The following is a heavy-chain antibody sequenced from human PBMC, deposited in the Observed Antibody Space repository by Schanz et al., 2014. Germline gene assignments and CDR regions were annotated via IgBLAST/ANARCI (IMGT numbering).Heavy chain of an antibody. Sequence: QVQLVESGGGVVQPGRSLRLSCAASGFTFSTYGMHWVRQAPGKGLEWVAVISYDGNNKDYADSVKGRFTTSRDNSKNTMYLQMNSLRAEDTAVYYCVKDLQRELLRDDHYYGMDVWGQGTTVTVSS. CDR1: GFTFSTYG. D-gene: IGHD1-26*01. V-gene: IGHV3-30*18. CDR2: ISYDGNNK. CDR3: VKDLQRELLRDDHYYGMDV. J-gene: IGHJ6*02.